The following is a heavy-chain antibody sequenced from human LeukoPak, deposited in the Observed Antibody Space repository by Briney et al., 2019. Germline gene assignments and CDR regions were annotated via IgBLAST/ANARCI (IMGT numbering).Heavy chain of an antibody. CDR2: ISYDGTNK. Sequence: GKSLRLSCAASGFTFSSYVMHWVRQAPGKGLEWVAIISYDGTNKDYADSVKGRFTISRDNSKNTLYVQMNSLRAEDTAVYYCAKAIAAADRYYFDYWGQGTLVTVSS. CDR3: AKAIAAADRYYFDY. J-gene: IGHJ4*02. V-gene: IGHV3-30*18. D-gene: IGHD6-13*01. CDR1: GFTFSSYV.